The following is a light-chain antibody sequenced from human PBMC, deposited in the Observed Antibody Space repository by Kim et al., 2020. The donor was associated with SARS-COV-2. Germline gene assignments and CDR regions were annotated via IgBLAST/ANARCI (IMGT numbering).Light chain of an antibody. CDR1: SLVSRN. CDR3: QVWHSGTEHWV. Sequence: APRKKAWFTGGGDSLVSRNVRWFQQKPVQAPVLVMYYNSDRPSGIPERFSGSNSGNTATLTIARVEAGDEADYYCQVWHSGTEHWVFGGGTQLTVL. J-gene: IGLJ3*02. CDR2: YNS. V-gene: IGLV3-21*04.